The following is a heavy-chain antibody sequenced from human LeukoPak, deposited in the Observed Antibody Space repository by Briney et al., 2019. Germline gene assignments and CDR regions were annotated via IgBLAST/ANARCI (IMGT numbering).Heavy chain of an antibody. CDR2: ISGSGGST. V-gene: IGHV3-23*01. CDR1: GFTSSSYA. CDR3: AKDGDRGYSYGSGY. D-gene: IGHD5-18*01. J-gene: IGHJ4*02. Sequence: GGSLRLSCAASGFTSSSYAMSWVRQAPGKGLEWVSAISGSGGSTYYADSVKGRFTISRDNSKNTLYLQTNSLRAEDTAVYYCAKDGDRGYSYGSGYWGQGTLVTISS.